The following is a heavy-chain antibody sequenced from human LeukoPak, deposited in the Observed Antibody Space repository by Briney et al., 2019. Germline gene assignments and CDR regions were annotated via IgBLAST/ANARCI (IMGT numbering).Heavy chain of an antibody. V-gene: IGHV1-18*01. CDR1: VYTFTSYG. D-gene: IGHD4-17*01. J-gene: IGHJ5*02. Sequence: ASVKVSCKASVYTFTSYGISWVRQAPGQGLEWMGWISAYNGNTNYAQKLQGRVTMTTDTSTSTAFMELRSLRFDDTAVYYCARTRNTVTTNWFDPWGQGTLVTVSS. CDR3: ARTRNTVTTNWFDP. CDR2: ISAYNGNT.